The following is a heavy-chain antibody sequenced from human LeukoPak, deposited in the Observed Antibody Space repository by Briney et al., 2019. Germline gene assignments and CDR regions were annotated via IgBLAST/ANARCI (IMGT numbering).Heavy chain of an antibody. CDR1: GGTFSSYT. J-gene: IGHJ5*02. CDR3: ARVGKYSSSWYDP. V-gene: IGHV1-69*02. D-gene: IGHD6-13*01. Sequence: SVKVSCKASGGTFSSYTISWVRQAPGQGLKWMGRIIPILGIANYAQKFQGRVTITADKSTSTAYMELSSLRSEDTAVYYCARVGKYSSSWYDPWGQGTLVTVSS. CDR2: IIPILGIA.